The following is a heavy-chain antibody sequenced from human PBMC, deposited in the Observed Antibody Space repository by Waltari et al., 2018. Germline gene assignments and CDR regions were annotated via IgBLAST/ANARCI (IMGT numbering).Heavy chain of an antibody. CDR2: INHSGST. V-gene: IGHV4-34*01. Sequence: QVQLQQWGAGLLKPSETLSLTCAVSGGSFSGYYWSWLRQPPGKGLEGLGEINHSGSTNYNPSLKSRVTISVDTSKNQFSLKLSSVTAADTAVYYCARDRVGYGSDDVNPPGHYGMDVWGQGTTVTVSS. J-gene: IGHJ6*02. CDR1: GGSFSGYY. D-gene: IGHD5-18*01. CDR3: ARDRVGYGSDDVNPPGHYGMDV.